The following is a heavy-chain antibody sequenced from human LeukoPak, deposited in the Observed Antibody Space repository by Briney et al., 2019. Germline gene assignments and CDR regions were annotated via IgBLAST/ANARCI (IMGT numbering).Heavy chain of an antibody. CDR2: VTGSGRTI. V-gene: IGHV3-48*02. J-gene: IGHJ4*02. CDR3: ARDNFDGVHWGFVY. Sequence: GGSLRLSCTASGFTFSTYSMNWVRQAPGKGLEWVSYVTGSGRTIYYADSVKGRFTISRDNAKNSLYLQMNSLGDEDTAMYYCARDNFDGVHWGFVYWGQGTLVTVSS. D-gene: IGHD2-8*01. CDR1: GFTFSTYS.